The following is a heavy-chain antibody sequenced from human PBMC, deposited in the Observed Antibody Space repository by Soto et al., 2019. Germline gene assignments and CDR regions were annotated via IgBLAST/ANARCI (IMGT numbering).Heavy chain of an antibody. CDR1: GGSISSYY. J-gene: IGHJ4*02. Sequence: SETLSLTCPVSGGSISSYYWNWIRQSPGKGLEWIGYIYYTGSTNYNPSLKSRVTISVDTSNNQFSLRLSSVTAADTAVYYCARAFGSTMPSLYWGQGTLVTVSS. CDR2: IYYTGST. V-gene: IGHV4-59*01. CDR3: ARAFGSTMPSLY. D-gene: IGHD2-2*01.